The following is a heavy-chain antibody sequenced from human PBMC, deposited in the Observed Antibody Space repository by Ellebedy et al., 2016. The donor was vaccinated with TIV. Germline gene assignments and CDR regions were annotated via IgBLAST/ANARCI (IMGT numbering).Heavy chain of an antibody. CDR1: GFPLSTSGMC. D-gene: IGHD3-16*01. J-gene: IGHJ4*02. V-gene: IGHV2-70*11. Sequence: SGPTLVKPTETLTLTCTFSGFPLSTSGMCINWIRQPPGKALEWLARIDWDEDTYYSTSLQSRLTISKDRTRNQVVLTMTSMDADDSGMYFSAREDGEFSYALDSWGQGILVTVST. CDR3: AREDGEFSYALDS. CDR2: IDWDEDT.